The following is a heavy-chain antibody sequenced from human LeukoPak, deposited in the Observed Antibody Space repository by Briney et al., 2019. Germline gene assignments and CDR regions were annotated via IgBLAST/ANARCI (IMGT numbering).Heavy chain of an antibody. CDR2: INPNGGNT. CDR1: GYTFSNSY. V-gene: IGHV1-2*02. Sequence: GASVKVSFKASGYTFSNSYIHWVRQAPGQGLEWMGWINPNGGNTNYAQNFQGRVTITRDTSIGTAYMELSSLTSDDTAIYSCARASARYYRVDVWGQGPTVTVSS. CDR3: ARASARYYRVDV. J-gene: IGHJ6*02.